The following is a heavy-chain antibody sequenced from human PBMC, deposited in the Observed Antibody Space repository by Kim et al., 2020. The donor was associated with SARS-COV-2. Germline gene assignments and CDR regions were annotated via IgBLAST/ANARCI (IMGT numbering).Heavy chain of an antibody. CDR2: INHSGST. V-gene: IGHV4-34*01. CDR1: GGSFSGSY. D-gene: IGHD6-19*01. Sequence: SETLSLTCAVYGGSFSGSYWSWIRQPPGKGLEWIGEINHSGSTNYNPSLKSRVTISVDTSKNQFSLKLSSVTAADTAVYYCARGSIAVAGTGFDPWGQGTLVTVSS. J-gene: IGHJ5*02. CDR3: ARGSIAVAGTGFDP.